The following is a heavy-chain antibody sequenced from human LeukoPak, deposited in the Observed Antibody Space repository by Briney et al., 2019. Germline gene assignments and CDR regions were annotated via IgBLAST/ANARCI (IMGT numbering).Heavy chain of an antibody. J-gene: IGHJ4*02. V-gene: IGHV1-46*01. CDR3: ASLTVGATLFGY. Sequence: ASVKVSCKASGYTFTSYYMHWVRQAPGQGLEWMGIINPSGGSTSYAQTFQGRVTITRDKSTRTVYMELSSLRSEDTAVYYCASLTVGATLFGYWGQGTLSPSPQ. CDR1: GYTFTSYY. CDR2: INPSGGST. D-gene: IGHD1-26*01.